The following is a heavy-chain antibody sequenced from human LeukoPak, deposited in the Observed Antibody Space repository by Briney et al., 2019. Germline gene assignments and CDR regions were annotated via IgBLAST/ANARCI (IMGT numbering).Heavy chain of an antibody. Sequence: SETLSLTCTVSDGSISSYYWSWIRLPPGKGLEYIGYVSYSGTTNYNPSLKSRLTISVDTSKNQISLRLSSVTAADTAVYYCARFRSAVAGTYNYYYLDVWGKGPRSPSP. CDR3: ARFRSAVAGTYNYYYLDV. CDR2: VSYSGTT. V-gene: IGHV4-59*01. D-gene: IGHD6-19*01. J-gene: IGHJ6*03. CDR1: DGSISSYY.